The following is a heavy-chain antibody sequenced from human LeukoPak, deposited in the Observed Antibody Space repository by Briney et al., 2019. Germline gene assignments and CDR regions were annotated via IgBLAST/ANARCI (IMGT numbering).Heavy chain of an antibody. D-gene: IGHD3/OR15-3a*01. CDR3: ARHFYGTAYRNYYFYYMDV. V-gene: IGHV4-39*01. Sequence: SSETLSLTCTVSGGSISSGNYYWGWIRQPPGQGLEWIGAIHDSGSTDYYPSLKSRVTISVDTSKTQFSLKLTPVTAADTAVYFCARHFYGTAYRNYYFYYMDVWGKGTTVTVSS. J-gene: IGHJ6*03. CDR1: GGSISSGNYY. CDR2: IHDSGST.